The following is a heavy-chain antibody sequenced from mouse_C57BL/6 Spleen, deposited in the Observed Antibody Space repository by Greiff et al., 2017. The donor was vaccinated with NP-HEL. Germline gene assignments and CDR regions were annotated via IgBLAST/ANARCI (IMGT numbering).Heavy chain of an antibody. CDR3: ARHGSSYGYFDV. J-gene: IGHJ1*03. Sequence: LQQSGASVKISCKASGYAFSSYWMNWVKQRPGKGLEWIGQIYPGDGDTNYNGKFKGKATLTADKSSSTAYMQLSSLTSEDSAVYFCARHGSSYGYFDVWGTGTTVTVSS. V-gene: IGHV1-80*01. D-gene: IGHD1-1*01. CDR1: GYAFSSYW. CDR2: IYPGDGDT.